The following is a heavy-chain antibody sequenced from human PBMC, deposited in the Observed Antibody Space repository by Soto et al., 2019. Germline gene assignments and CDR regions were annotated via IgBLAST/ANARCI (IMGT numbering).Heavy chain of an antibody. Sequence: PSETLSLTCAVSGGSISSGGYSWSWIRQPPGKGLEWIGYIYHSGSTYYNPSLKSRVTISVDRSKNQFSLKLSSVTAADTAVYYCARGRHYYDSSGYYYYYGMDVWRQGTTVTVSS. J-gene: IGHJ6*02. D-gene: IGHD3-22*01. CDR1: GGSISSGGYS. CDR2: IYHSGST. CDR3: ARGRHYYDSSGYYYYYGMDV. V-gene: IGHV4-30-2*01.